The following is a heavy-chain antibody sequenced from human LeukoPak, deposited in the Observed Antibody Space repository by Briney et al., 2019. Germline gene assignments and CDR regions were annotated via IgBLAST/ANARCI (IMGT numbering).Heavy chain of an antibody. CDR3: ARARFATIFGVAGNYYYYGMGV. J-gene: IGHJ6*02. D-gene: IGHD3-3*01. CDR2: ISYDGSNK. CDR1: GFTFSSYA. Sequence: GGSLRLSCAASGFTFSSYAMHWVRQAPGKGLEWVAVISYDGSNKYYADSVKGRFTISRDNSKNTLYLQMNSLRAEDTAVYYCARARFATIFGVAGNYYYYGMGVWGQGTTVTVSS. V-gene: IGHV3-30-3*01.